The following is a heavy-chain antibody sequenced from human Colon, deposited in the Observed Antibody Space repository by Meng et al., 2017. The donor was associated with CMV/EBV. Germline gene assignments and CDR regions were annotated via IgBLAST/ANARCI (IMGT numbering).Heavy chain of an antibody. CDR1: GFTFSSYG. J-gene: IGHJ6*02. CDR2: IWFDGSNE. Sequence: GESLKISCVGSGFTFSSYGMHWVRQAPGKGLEWVAIIWFDGSNEYYADSVKGRFSISRDNTKNTLYLQVNNLRAEDTAVYYCAKNLNYYFYYGMDVWGQGTTVTVSS. V-gene: IGHV3-33*06. CDR3: AKNLNYYFYYGMDV.